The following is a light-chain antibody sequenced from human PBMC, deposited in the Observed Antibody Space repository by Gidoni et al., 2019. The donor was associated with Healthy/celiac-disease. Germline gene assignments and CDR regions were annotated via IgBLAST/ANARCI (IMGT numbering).Light chain of an antibody. CDR1: QGISSY. CDR2: AAS. J-gene: IGKJ5*01. Sequence: DIQLTQSPSFLSASVGDRVTITCRASQGISSYLAWYQKKPGKAPKLLIYAASTLQSGVPSRFSGSGSGTEFTLTISSLQPEDFATYYCQQLNSYPQITFGQGTRLEIK. V-gene: IGKV1-9*01. CDR3: QQLNSYPQIT.